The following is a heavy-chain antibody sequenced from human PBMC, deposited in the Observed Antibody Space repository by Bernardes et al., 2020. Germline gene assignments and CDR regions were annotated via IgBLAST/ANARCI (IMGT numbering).Heavy chain of an antibody. D-gene: IGHD2-15*01. CDR2: ITAYNANT. V-gene: IGHV1-18*01. Sequence: ASVKVSCKASGYTFTNYGISWVRQAPGQGLEWMGWITAYNANTNYAQKLQGRVTMTTDTSTTTAYMELRSLRSDDTAVYYCARGDNLRLFDYWGQGTLGTVSS. CDR1: GYTFTNYG. CDR3: ARGDNLRLFDY. J-gene: IGHJ4*02.